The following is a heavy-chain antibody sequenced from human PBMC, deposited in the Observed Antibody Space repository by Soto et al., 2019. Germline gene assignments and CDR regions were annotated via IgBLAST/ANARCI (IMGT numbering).Heavy chain of an antibody. V-gene: IGHV4-30-4*01. J-gene: IGHJ4*02. CDR1: GGSISSGDYY. D-gene: IGHD1-26*01. CDR3: ARSRYSGSYFFDY. Sequence: PSETLSLTCTVSGGSISSGDYYWSWIRQPPGKGLEWIAYIHYSGSTYYNPSLKSRVTISVDTSKNQFSLKLSSVTAADTAVYYCARSRYSGSYFFDYWGQGILVPVS. CDR2: IHYSGST.